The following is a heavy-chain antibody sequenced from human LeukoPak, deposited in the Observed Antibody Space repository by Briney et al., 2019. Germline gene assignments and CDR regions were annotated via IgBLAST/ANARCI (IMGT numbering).Heavy chain of an antibody. D-gene: IGHD6-19*01. CDR2: ISGSGGDS. J-gene: IGHJ4*02. V-gene: IGHV3-23*01. CDR3: ANSPWGIAMAGSADY. CDR1: GFTFSTYV. Sequence: GGSLRLSCAASGFTFSTYVMIWVRQAPAKGLEWVSAISGSGGDSYYADSVKGRFTISRDNSKNTLYLQMNSLRAEDTAVYYCANSPWGIAMAGSADYWGQGTLVTVSS.